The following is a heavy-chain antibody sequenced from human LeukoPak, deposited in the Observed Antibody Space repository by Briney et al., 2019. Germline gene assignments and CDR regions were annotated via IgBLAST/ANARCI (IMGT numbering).Heavy chain of an antibody. D-gene: IGHD2/OR15-2a*01. J-gene: IGHJ4*02. CDR3: ARAGYSNRWDGVDY. V-gene: IGHV3-21*01. CDR2: ISGNSNYI. CDR1: GFTFSTYT. Sequence: GGSLRLSCAASGFTFSTYTMTWVRQAPGKGLEWVSSISGNSNYIYYADSVKGRFTISRDNAKNSLYLQMNSLRAEDTAVYYCARAGYSNRWDGVDYWGQGTLVTVSS.